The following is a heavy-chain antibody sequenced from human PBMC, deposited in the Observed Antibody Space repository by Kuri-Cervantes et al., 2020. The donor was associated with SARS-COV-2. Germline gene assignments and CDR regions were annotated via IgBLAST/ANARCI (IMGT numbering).Heavy chain of an antibody. CDR3: ARVFFGRDHGAGTYDFMEV. CDR2: ISRYKVYT. D-gene: IGHD3-10*01. CDR1: GYNLTNSY. V-gene: IGHV1-18*04. J-gene: IGHJ6*03. Sequence: ASVKVSCKASGYNLTNSYITWVRQAPGQGLEWLGWISRYKVYTKYAQKVQGRVTMTTYTSTTTTYMEVRSMRSDDTAVYFCARVFFGRDHGAGTYDFMEVWGKGTTVTVSS.